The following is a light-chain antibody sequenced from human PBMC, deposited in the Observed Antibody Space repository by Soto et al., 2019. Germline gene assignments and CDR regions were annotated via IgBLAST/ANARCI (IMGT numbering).Light chain of an antibody. J-gene: IGKJ5*01. CDR3: QQYSNGNPLT. CDR1: QSVSIH. Sequence: ETAMNQTPGTLCSSVGYRATLSCRASQSVSIHLAWYQQKPGQAPRLLIYDTSTRATGIQARFSGSGSGTEFTLTISSLQSEDFAVYYFQQYSNGNPLTFGQGTRLEI. V-gene: IGKV3-15*01. CDR2: DTS.